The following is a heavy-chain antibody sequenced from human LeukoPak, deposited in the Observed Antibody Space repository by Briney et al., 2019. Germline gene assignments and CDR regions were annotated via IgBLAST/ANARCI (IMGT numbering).Heavy chain of an antibody. CDR1: GFTFSSYG. J-gene: IGHJ4*02. Sequence: PGRSLGLSCAASGFTFSSYGMHWVRQAPGKGLEWVAVISYDGSNKYYADSVKGRFTISRDNSKNTLYLQMNSLRAEDTAVYYCAKQYFDWFFDYWGQGTLVTVSS. V-gene: IGHV3-30*18. CDR2: ISYDGSNK. CDR3: AKQYFDWFFDY. D-gene: IGHD3-9*01.